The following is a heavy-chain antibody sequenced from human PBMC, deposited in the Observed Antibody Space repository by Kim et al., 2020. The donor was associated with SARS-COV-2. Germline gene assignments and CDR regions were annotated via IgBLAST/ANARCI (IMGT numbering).Heavy chain of an antibody. CDR1: GFTFSSYW. V-gene: IGHV3-7*03. CDR3: ARDVRGYSYGHYGMDV. CDR2: IKQDGSEK. Sequence: GGSLRLSCAASGFTFSSYWMSWVRQAPGKGLEWVANIKQDGSEKYYVDSVKGRFTISRDNAKNSLYLQMNSLRAEDTAVYYCARDVRGYSYGHYGMDVWGQGTTVTVSS. J-gene: IGHJ6*02. D-gene: IGHD5-18*01.